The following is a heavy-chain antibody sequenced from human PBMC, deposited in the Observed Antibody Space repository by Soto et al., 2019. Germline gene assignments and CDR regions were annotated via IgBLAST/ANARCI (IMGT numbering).Heavy chain of an antibody. Sequence: EVLLVESGGGLVQPGGSLRLSCAASGFIFNNYEMNWVRQAPGKGLEWISHISPLDNTIYYAGSVKGRFTISSDNAKRSIYLHMTSLRAEDTAVYYCARSSGFYRPCDSWGQGTLVTVSS. V-gene: IGHV3-48*03. CDR1: GFIFNNYE. D-gene: IGHD3-22*01. CDR2: ISPLDNTI. CDR3: ARSSGFYRPCDS. J-gene: IGHJ4*02.